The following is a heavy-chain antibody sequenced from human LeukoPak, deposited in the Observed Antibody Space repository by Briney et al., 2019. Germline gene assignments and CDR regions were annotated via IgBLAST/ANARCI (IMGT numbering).Heavy chain of an antibody. CDR2: IFSGGGT. V-gene: IGHV3-53*01. J-gene: IGHJ4*02. CDR3: ARDLDGPENY. D-gene: IGHD3-3*01. Sequence: GGSLRLSCAVSGVTVSSTDMSWVRQAPGKGLEWVSVIFSGGGTYYTGSVKGRFTISGDNSKNTLYPQMNSLRAEDTAVYYCARDLDGPENYWGQGTLVTVSS. CDR1: GVTVSSTD.